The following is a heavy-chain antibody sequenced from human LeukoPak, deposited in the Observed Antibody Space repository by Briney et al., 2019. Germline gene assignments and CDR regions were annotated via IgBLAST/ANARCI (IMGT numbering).Heavy chain of an antibody. Sequence: GGSLRLSCAGSGFTFSSYEMNWVRQAPGKGMKWVSYISSSGVTIYYADSVKGRFTISRDNAKNSLYLQMNSLRAEDTAVYYCARAKMATGGGTFDYWGQGTLVTVSS. D-gene: IGHD5-24*01. CDR3: ARAKMATGGGTFDY. CDR2: ISSSGVTI. V-gene: IGHV3-48*03. CDR1: GFTFSSYE. J-gene: IGHJ4*02.